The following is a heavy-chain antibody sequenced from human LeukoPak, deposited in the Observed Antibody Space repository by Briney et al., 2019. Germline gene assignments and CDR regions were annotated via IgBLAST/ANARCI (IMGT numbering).Heavy chain of an antibody. J-gene: IGHJ3*02. V-gene: IGHV4-39*07. CDR1: GDSISSSSFY. CDR3: ARSGPAAGRPDAFDI. D-gene: IGHD2-2*01. Sequence: ASETLSLTCTLSGDSISSSSFYWAWIRQPPGKGLECIGTIFYSGITYYSSSLKSRVPISVDTSKNQFSLKLSSVTVADSAVYFCARSGPAAGRPDAFDIWGQGTMVTVSS. CDR2: IFYSGIT.